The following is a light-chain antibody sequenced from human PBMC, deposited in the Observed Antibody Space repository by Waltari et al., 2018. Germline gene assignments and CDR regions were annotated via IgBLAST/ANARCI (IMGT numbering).Light chain of an antibody. V-gene: IGKV4-1*01. CDR3: HSYDRSLRDV. CDR2: WAS. CDR1: QRVLYSSPNKAY. Sequence: DIVMTQSPDSLAVSLGERATSNCKPTQRVLYSSPNKAYLVWYQQKPGQPPKLLIYWASTRESGVPDRFSGSKSGTSASLAITGLQAEDEADYYCHSYDRSLRDVFGTGT. J-gene: IGKJ3*01.